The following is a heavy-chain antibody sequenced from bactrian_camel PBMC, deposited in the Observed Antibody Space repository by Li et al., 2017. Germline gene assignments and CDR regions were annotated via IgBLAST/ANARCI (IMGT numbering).Heavy chain of an antibody. V-gene: IGHV3S1*01. Sequence: HVQLVESGGGSVQAGGSLRLSCAASGFTFTMHYMTWVRQAPGKGLEWVSSINGGGSTTYYVDSLKGRFTISQDNAKNTLYLQMNSLKSEDTAMYYCANQYGNAWSPDHWGQGTQVTVS. CDR3: ANQYGNAWSPDH. CDR1: GFTFTMHY. D-gene: IGHD6*01. CDR2: INGGGSTT. J-gene: IGHJ4*01.